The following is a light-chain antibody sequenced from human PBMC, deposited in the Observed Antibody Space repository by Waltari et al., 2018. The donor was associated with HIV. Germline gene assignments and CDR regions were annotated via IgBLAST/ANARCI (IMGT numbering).Light chain of an antibody. CDR1: QSVGNSD. J-gene: IGKJ4*01. CDR2: GAS. CDR3: QLSGSSPLT. V-gene: IGKV3-20*01. Sequence: EVLLTQSPGTLSLSPGERASLSCRASQSVGNSDLAWYQQKPGQAPSLLVYGASSRASGTPDRFSGSGSGTDFTLTISRLEPEDFGTYDCQLSGSSPLTFGGGTRVEIK.